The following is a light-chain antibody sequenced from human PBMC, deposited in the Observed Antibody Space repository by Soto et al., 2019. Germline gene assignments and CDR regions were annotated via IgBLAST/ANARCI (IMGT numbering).Light chain of an antibody. CDR3: SSYRLSTRYV. CDR1: SNDIGDYDY. Sequence: QSALTQPASVSGSPGQSITISCTGTSNDIGDYDYVSWYQQHPGKAPKLMIYDVSNRPSGVSNRFSGSKSGNTASLTISGIQAEDEADYYCSSYRLSTRYVFGTGTKLTVL. V-gene: IGLV2-14*01. CDR2: DVS. J-gene: IGLJ1*01.